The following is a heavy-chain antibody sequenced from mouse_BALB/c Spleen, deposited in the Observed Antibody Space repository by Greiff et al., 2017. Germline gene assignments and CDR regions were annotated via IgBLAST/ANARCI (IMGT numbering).Heavy chain of an antibody. CDR3: ARERSDGWYFDY. J-gene: IGHJ2*01. CDR1: GFSLTGYG. Sequence: VQLKESGPGLVAPSQCLSITCTVSGFSLTGYGVNWVRQPPGKGLEWLGMIWGDGSTDYNSALKSRLSISKDNSKSQVFLKMNSLQTDDTARYYCARERSDGWYFDYWGQGTTLTVSS. V-gene: IGHV2-6-7*01. D-gene: IGHD1-1*02. CDR2: IWGDGST.